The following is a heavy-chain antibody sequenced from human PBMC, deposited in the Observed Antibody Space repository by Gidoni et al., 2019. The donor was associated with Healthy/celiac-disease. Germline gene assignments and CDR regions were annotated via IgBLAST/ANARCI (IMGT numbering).Heavy chain of an antibody. V-gene: IGHV3-33*01. CDR2: ILYDGSNK. CDR1: GFTFSSYG. CDR3: AREYSSSGGMDV. D-gene: IGHD6-6*01. J-gene: IGHJ6*02. Sequence: QVQLVESGGGVVQPGRSLRLSCAASGFTFSSYGMHWVRQAPGKGLEWVAVILYDGSNKYYADSVKGRFTISRDNSKNTLYLQMNSLRAEDTAVYYCAREYSSSGGMDVWGQGTTVTVSS.